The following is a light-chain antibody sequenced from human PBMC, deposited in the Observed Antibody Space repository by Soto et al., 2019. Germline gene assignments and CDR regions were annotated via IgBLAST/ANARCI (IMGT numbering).Light chain of an antibody. Sequence: EIELTQSPGTLSLSPWERATLSCRASQSIRSNYVAWFQQKPGQAPRLLISGAFIRATGVPDRFSGSGSGTYLTLTTSRLEPEDYAVYYCHHYHSPRLTVGPGTKVDIK. CDR2: GAF. CDR1: QSIRSNY. V-gene: IGKV3-20*01. J-gene: IGKJ1*01. CDR3: HHYHSPRLT.